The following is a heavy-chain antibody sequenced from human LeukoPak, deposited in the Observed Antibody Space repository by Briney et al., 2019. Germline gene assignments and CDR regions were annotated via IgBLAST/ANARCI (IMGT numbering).Heavy chain of an antibody. J-gene: IGHJ3*02. D-gene: IGHD3-22*01. CDR2: IIPIFGTA. CDR1: GGTFSSYA. CDR3: ARDGGYYYDSSGPNGAGAFDI. Sequence: SVKVSCKASGGTFSSYAISWVRQAPGQGLEWMGGIIPIFGTANYAQKFQGRVTITADESTSTAYMELSSLRSEDTAVYYCARDGGYYYDSSGPNGAGAFDIWGQGTMVTVYS. V-gene: IGHV1-69*13.